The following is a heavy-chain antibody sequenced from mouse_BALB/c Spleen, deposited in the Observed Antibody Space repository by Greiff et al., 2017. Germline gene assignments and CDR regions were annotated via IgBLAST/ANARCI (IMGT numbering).Heavy chain of an antibody. CDR3: AREGRYDLYYYAMDY. D-gene: IGHD2-14*01. CDR1: GFTFSSYG. CDR2: INSNGGST. V-gene: IGHV5-6-3*01. J-gene: IGHJ4*01. Sequence: EVKLVESGGGLVQPGGSLKLSCAASGFTFSSYGMSWVRQTPDKRLELVATINSNGGSTYYPDSVKGRFTISRDNAKNTLYLQMSSLKSEDTAMYYCAREGRYDLYYYAMDYWGQGTSVTVSS.